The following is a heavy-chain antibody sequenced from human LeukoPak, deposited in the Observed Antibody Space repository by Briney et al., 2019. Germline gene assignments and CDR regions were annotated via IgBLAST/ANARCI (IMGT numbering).Heavy chain of an antibody. CDR2: IRIYKDNT. Sequence: ASAKLSCKASGYTFSTYRISWVRQAPGQGLERMGWIRIYKDNTYNAQKLQGRVTMTTDTSTSTAYMELRRLRSDDTAIYYCARDLYYYGSGSYYDVFDVWGQGTMVTVSS. V-gene: IGHV1-18*01. CDR1: GYTFSTYR. CDR3: ARDLYYYGSGSYYDVFDV. J-gene: IGHJ3*01. D-gene: IGHD3-10*01.